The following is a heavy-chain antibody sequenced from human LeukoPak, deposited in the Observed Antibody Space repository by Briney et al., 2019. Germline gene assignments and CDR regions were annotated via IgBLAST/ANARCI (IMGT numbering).Heavy chain of an antibody. CDR3: AKGTVTLDY. J-gene: IGHJ4*02. D-gene: IGHD4-17*01. CDR2: IPSDGSNK. CDR1: GFTFSNYD. V-gene: IGHV3-30*02. Sequence: GGSLRLSCAASGFTFSNYDMHWVRQAPGKGLEWVAFIPSDGSNKYYADSVKGRFTISRDNSKNTLYLQMNSLRAEDTAVYYCAKGTVTLDYWGQGTLVTVSS.